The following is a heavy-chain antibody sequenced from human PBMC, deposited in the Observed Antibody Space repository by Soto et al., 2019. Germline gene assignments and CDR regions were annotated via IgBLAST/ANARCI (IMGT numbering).Heavy chain of an antibody. CDR1: RFTFSSYA. CDR2: ISYDGSNK. V-gene: IGHV3-30-3*01. D-gene: IGHD6-19*01. Sequence: QVQLVESGGGVVQPGRSLRLSCAASRFTFSSYAMHWVRQAPGKGLEWVATISYDGSNKFYADSVKGRFTISRDNSKNMVDVQMNSLRAEDTAVYYCARGGVGWAVESHLFDFWGLGTLVTVSS. CDR3: ARGGVGWAVESHLFDF. J-gene: IGHJ4*02.